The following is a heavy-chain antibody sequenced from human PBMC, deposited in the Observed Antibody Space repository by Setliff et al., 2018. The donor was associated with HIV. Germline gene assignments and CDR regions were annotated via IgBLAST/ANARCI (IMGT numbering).Heavy chain of an antibody. J-gene: IGHJ3*02. CDR1: GGSFTSRSYY. Sequence: LSLTCTVSGGSFTSRSYYWGWIRQPPGKGLEWIGSIFYSGITYYNPSLKSRVTIPVDTSKNQFSLNLTSVTAADTAVYYCARSKTFYDFWGGYYTHGAFKIWGLGTMVTVSS. D-gene: IGHD3-3*01. CDR3: ARSKTFYDFWGGYYTHGAFKI. V-gene: IGHV4-39*01. CDR2: IFYSGIT.